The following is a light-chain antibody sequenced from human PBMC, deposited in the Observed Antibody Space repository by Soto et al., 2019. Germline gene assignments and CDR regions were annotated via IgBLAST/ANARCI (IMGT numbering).Light chain of an antibody. CDR1: QTIGRTY. CDR3: QCYEQSLWT. CDR2: DVS. Sequence: EIVLTQSPGTLSLSPGETATLSCRASQTIGRTYLAWYQQKPGQAPRLLIYDVSIRATGIPDRFSGSGSGTDFTLTIRRLEPEDFAMYYCQCYEQSLWTFGQGARVEIK. J-gene: IGKJ1*01. V-gene: IGKV3-20*01.